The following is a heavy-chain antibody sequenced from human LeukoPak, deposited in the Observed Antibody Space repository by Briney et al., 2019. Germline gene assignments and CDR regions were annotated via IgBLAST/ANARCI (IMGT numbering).Heavy chain of an antibody. CDR1: GFTFSTYS. D-gene: IGHD3-9*01. Sequence: PGGSLRLSCAASGFTFSTYSMNWVRQAPGKGLEWVSSISNSGTYIYYADSVKGRFTLSRDNAKNSLYLQMDSLRAEDTAVYYCAKDSRTGYYYFDYWGQGTLVTVSS. CDR2: ISNSGTYI. CDR3: AKDSRTGYYYFDY. V-gene: IGHV3-21*01. J-gene: IGHJ4*02.